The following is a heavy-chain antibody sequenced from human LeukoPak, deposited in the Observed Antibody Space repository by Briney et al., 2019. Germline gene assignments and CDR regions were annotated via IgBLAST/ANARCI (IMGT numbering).Heavy chain of an antibody. Sequence: GGSLRLSCAASGFTFGSYAMHWVRQAPGKGLEWVAVISYDGSNKYYADSVKGRFTISRDNSKNTLYLQMNSLRAEDTAVYYCASSGRGTPFDYWGQGTLVTASS. CDR2: ISYDGSNK. CDR3: ASSGRGTPFDY. D-gene: IGHD1-1*01. J-gene: IGHJ4*02. CDR1: GFTFGSYA. V-gene: IGHV3-30-3*01.